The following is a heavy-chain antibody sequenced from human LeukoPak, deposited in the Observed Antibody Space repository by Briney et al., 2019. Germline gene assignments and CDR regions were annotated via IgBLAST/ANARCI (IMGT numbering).Heavy chain of an antibody. CDR2: IYPVDSDT. V-gene: IGHV5-51*01. CDR1: GYSFISYC. D-gene: IGHD2-2*01. CDR3: ARLRDIVVVPAASWAFDI. Sequence: GESLMIFCRGSGYSFISYCICCLRQIPGHGREGMGFIYPVDSDTRYSSSFQGQVTISADKSISNAYLQWSSLKASDTAMHYCARLRDIVVVPAASWAFDIWGQGTMVTVSS. J-gene: IGHJ3*02.